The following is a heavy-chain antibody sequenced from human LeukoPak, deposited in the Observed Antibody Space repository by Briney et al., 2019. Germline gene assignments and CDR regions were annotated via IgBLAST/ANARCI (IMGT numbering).Heavy chain of an antibody. V-gene: IGHV1-24*01. CDR2: FDPEDGET. CDR1: GYTLTELS. J-gene: IGHJ6*03. D-gene: IGHD2-2*01. Sequence: GASVRVSCKVSGYTLTELSMHWVRQAPGKGLEWMGNFDPEDGETIYAQKFQGGVTMTEDTSTDTAYMELSSLRSEDTAVYYCARDFYSNCSSTSCPEYYYYMDVWGKGTTVTVSS. CDR3: ARDFYSNCSSTSCPEYYYYMDV.